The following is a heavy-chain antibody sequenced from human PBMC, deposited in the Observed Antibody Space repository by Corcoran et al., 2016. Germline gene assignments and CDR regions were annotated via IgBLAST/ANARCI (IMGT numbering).Heavy chain of an antibody. CDR2: ISYDGSNK. J-gene: IGHJ3*02. CDR1: GFTFSNYG. D-gene: IGHD3-16*02. V-gene: IGHV3-30*18. CDR3: AKGGLRLGEVSGRDVFDI. Sequence: QVQLVESGGGVVQPGRSLRLSCAASGFTFSNYGMHWVRQAPGKGLEWVTVISYDGSNKYSADSVKGRFTISRDNSKNTLYLQMNSLRAEDTAVYYCAKGGLRLGEVSGRDVFDIWGQGIMVTVSS.